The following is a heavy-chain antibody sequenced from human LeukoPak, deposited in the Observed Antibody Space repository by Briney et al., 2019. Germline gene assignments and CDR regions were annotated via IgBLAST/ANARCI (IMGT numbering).Heavy chain of an antibody. CDR3: AKDGYNGHYYYGMDV. D-gene: IGHD5-24*01. CDR2: ISYDGSNK. V-gene: IGHV3-30*18. J-gene: IGHJ6*02. CDR1: GFTFSSYG. Sequence: GGSLRLSCAASGFTFSSYGMHWVRQAPGKGLEWVAVISYDGSNKYYADSVKGRFTISRDNSKNTLYLQMNSLRAEDTAVYYCAKDGYNGHYYYGMDVWGQGTTVTVSS.